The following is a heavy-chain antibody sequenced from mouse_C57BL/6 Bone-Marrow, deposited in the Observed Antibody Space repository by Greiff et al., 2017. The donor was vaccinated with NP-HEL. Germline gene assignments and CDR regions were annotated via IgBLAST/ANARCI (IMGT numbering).Heavy chain of an antibody. V-gene: IGHV7-3*01. Sequence: EVKLMESGGGLVQPGGSLSLSCAASGFTFTDYYMSWVRQPPGKALEWLGFIRNKANGYTTEYRASVKGRFTISRYNSQSILYLQMNALRAEDSATYYCASLGYAMDYWGQGTSVTVSS. CDR3: ASLGYAMDY. CDR1: GFTFTDYY. CDR2: IRNKANGYTT. J-gene: IGHJ4*01.